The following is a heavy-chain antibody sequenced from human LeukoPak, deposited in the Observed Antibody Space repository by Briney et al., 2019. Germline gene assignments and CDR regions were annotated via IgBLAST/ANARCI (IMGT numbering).Heavy chain of an antibody. D-gene: IGHD5-24*01. CDR3: ARRVRWLQLPRTYHFDY. CDR2: IYYSGST. J-gene: IGHJ4*02. Sequence: SETLSLTCTVSGGSISSSSYYWGRIRQPPGKGLEWIGSIYYSGSTYYNPSLKSRVTISVDTSKNQFSLKLSSVTAADTAVYYCARRVRWLQLPRTYHFDYWGQGTLVTVSS. CDR1: GGSISSSSYY. V-gene: IGHV4-39*01.